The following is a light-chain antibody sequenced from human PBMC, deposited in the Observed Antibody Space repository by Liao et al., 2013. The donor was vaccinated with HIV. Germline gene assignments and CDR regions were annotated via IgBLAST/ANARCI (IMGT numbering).Light chain of an antibody. V-gene: IGLV3-21*01. CDR1: SIGSKS. CDR3: QVWDSTNDHRV. CDR2: YDD. Sequence: SYVLTQPSSLSVAPGKTARMTCGGNSIGSKSVHWYQQKPGQAPVLVISYDDDRPSGIPERFSGSKSENTATLTIIRVEAGDEADYYCQVWDSTNDHRVFGGGTKLTVL. J-gene: IGLJ3*02.